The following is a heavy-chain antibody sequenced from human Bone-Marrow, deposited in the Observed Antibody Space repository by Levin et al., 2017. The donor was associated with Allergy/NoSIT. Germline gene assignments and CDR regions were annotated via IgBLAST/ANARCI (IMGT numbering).Heavy chain of an antibody. CDR1: GFTFSSYG. CDR3: AKGAWYDSSGQTLDY. D-gene: IGHD3-22*01. V-gene: IGHV3-30*18. Sequence: GGSLRLSCAASGFTFSSYGMHWVRQAPGKGLEWVAVISYDGSNKYYADSVKGRFTISRDNSKNTLYLQMNSLRAEDTAVYYCAKGAWYDSSGQTLDYWGQGTLVTVSS. CDR2: ISYDGSNK. J-gene: IGHJ4*02.